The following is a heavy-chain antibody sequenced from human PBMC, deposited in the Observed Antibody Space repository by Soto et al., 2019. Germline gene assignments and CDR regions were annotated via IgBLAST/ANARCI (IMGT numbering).Heavy chain of an antibody. CDR3: ARQGAYFHESSGYEFDY. V-gene: IGHV4-39*01. CDR2: IYYSGST. D-gene: IGHD3-22*01. Sequence: QLQLQESGPGLVKSSETLSLTCTVSGGSITSSSYYWGWIRQPPGKGLEWIGSIYYSGSTYYNPSRKSRVSMSVDTSKNQFSLKLSSVTAADTAVYHCARQGAYFHESSGYEFDYWGQGTLVTVSS. CDR1: GGSITSSSYY. J-gene: IGHJ4*02.